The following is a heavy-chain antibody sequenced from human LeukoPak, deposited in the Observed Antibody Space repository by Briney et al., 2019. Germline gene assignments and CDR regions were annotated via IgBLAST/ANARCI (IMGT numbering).Heavy chain of an antibody. Sequence: GGSLRLSCAASGFTFSNYNMNWVRQAPGKGLEWVSCISISSNYIYYPDSVKGRFTISRDNAKNLLYLQMNSLRAEDTAVYYCAREADCSGGSCYRGAFDIWGQGTMVTVSS. D-gene: IGHD2-15*01. J-gene: IGHJ3*02. CDR1: GFTFSNYN. V-gene: IGHV3-21*01. CDR3: AREADCSGGSCYRGAFDI. CDR2: ISISSNYI.